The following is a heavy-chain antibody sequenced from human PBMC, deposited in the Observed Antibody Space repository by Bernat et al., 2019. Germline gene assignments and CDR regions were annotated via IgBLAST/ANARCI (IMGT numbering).Heavy chain of an antibody. Sequence: QVQLVESGGGVVQPGRSLRLSCAASGFTFSSYAMHWVRQAPGKGLEWVAVISYDGSNKLYADSVKGRFTISRDNSKKTLYLQINILRTEDTALYYCARDQYSSSPDYWGQGTLVTVSS. CDR1: GFTFSSYA. CDR3: ARDQYSSSPDY. D-gene: IGHD6-13*01. J-gene: IGHJ4*02. CDR2: ISYDGSNK. V-gene: IGHV3-30*01.